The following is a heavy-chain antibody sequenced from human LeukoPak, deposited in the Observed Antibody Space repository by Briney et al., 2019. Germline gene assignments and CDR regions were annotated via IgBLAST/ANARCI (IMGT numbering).Heavy chain of an antibody. D-gene: IGHD5-18*01. CDR2: INPNSGGT. J-gene: IGHJ4*02. CDR3: ARAEDTATFDY. V-gene: IGHV1-2*02. CDR1: GYTFTGYY. Sequence: ASVKVSCKASGYTFTGYYMHWVRQAPGQGLEWMGWINPNSGGTNYAQKFQGRVTMTRDTSINTSYMDLSRLRSDDTAVYYCARAEDTATFDYWGQGTLVTVSS.